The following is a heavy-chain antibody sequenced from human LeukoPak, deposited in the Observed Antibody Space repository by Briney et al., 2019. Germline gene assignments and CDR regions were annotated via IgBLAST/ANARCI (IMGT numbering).Heavy chain of an antibody. V-gene: IGHV4-34*01. CDR1: GGSFSGYY. J-gene: IGHJ4*02. D-gene: IGHD3-3*01. CDR3: AGQPYDFWSGYYTNFDY. Sequence: SETLSLTCAVYGGSFSGYYWSWIRQPPGKGLEWIGSIYHSGSTYYNPSLKSRVTISVDTSKNQFSLKLRSVTAADRAVHYCAGQPYDFWSGYYTNFDYWGQGTLVSVSS. CDR2: IYHSGST.